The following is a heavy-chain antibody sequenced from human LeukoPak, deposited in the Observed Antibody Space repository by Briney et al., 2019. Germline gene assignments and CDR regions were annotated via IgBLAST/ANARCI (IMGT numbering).Heavy chain of an antibody. CDR2: ISSSSSYI. D-gene: IGHD4-11*01. V-gene: IGHV3-21*01. J-gene: IGHJ3*02. CDR3: ARGYSNYGYAFDI. CDR1: GFTFSSYS. Sequence: PGGSLRLSCAASGFTFSSYSVNWVRQAPGKGLEWVSSISSSSSYIYYADSVKGRFTISRDNAKNSLYLQMNSLRVVDTAVYYCARGYSNYGYAFDIWGQGTMVTVSS.